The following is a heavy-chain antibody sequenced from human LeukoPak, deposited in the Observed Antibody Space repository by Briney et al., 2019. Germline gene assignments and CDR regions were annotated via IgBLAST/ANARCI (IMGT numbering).Heavy chain of an antibody. CDR2: ISSSGSII. D-gene: IGHD3-22*01. CDR3: TIDRYYYDSSGHPYYFDY. Sequence: GGSLRLSCAASGFTFSSYEMNWVRQAPGKGLEWVSYISSSGSIIYYADSVKGRFIISRDNAKNSLYLQMNSLRAEDTAVYYCTIDRYYYDSSGHPYYFDYWGQGTLVTVSS. V-gene: IGHV3-48*03. J-gene: IGHJ4*02. CDR1: GFTFSSYE.